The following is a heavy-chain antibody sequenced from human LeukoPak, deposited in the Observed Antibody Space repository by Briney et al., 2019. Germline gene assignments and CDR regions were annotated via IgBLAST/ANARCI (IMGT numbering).Heavy chain of an antibody. Sequence: SETLSLTCAVYGGSFSGYYWSWIRQPPGKGLEWIGEINHSGSTNYNPSLKSRVTISVDTSKNQFSLKLSSVTAADTAVYYCARVGHNWNSVDYWGQGTLVTVSS. V-gene: IGHV4-34*01. CDR3: ARVGHNWNSVDY. J-gene: IGHJ4*02. D-gene: IGHD1-7*01. CDR2: INHSGST. CDR1: GGSFSGYY.